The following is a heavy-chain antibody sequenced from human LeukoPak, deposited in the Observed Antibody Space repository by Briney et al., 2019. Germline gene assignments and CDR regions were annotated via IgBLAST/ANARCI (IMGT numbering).Heavy chain of an antibody. CDR2: IWYDGSNK. J-gene: IGHJ4*02. CDR3: AGGGRQLDY. V-gene: IGHV3-33*08. CDR1: GFTFSSYS. D-gene: IGHD1-26*01. Sequence: GGSLRLSCAASGFTFSSYSMNWVRQAPGKGLEWVAVIWYDGSNKYYADSVKGRFTISRDNSKNTLYLQMNSLRAEDTAVYYCAGGGRQLDYWGQGTLVTVSS.